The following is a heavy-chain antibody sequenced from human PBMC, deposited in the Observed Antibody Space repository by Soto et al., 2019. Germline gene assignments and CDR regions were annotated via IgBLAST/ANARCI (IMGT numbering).Heavy chain of an antibody. CDR1: GGSLSSGSCY. D-gene: IGHD1-1*01. CDR2: MCHSGGN. J-gene: IGHJ3*02. Sequence: QVQLQQWGAGLLKPSETLSLTCAVYGGSLSSGSCYRSWLRQPPGMGMEWIGEMCHSGGNHFNQVLKSGDTISDETSRTRFSQKRGSVPASDTALYYGEGVKHGTATTDVDACYIWGPGTTVTVYS. CDR3: EGVKHGTATTDVDACYI. V-gene: IGHV4-34*01.